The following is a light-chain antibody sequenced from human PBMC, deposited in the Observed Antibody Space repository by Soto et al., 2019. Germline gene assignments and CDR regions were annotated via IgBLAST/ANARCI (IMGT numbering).Light chain of an antibody. CDR2: DAS. CDR1: QSVSSY. Sequence: EIVLTQSPATLSLSPGERATLSCRASQSVSSYLAWYQQKPGQAPRLLIYDASNRATSIPARFSGSGSGTDITLTISSLEPEDFAVYYCQQRSNWPLFGQGTRLEIK. CDR3: QQRSNWPL. V-gene: IGKV3-11*01. J-gene: IGKJ5*01.